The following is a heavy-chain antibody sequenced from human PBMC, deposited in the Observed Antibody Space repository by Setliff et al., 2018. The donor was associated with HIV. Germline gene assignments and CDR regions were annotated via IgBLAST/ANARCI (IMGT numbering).Heavy chain of an antibody. CDR2: IYHSGTT. D-gene: IGHD2-21*02. J-gene: IGHJ5*02. Sequence: ASETLSLTCAVSGCAITSGFYWGWIRQPPGKGLEWIGSIYHSGTTNYNSSLKSRVTISVDTSKNQFSLKLSSVTAADTAVYYCARHDCGGDCSINWFDPWGQGTLVTVSS. CDR3: ARHDCGGDCSINWFDP. V-gene: IGHV4-38-2*01. CDR1: GCAITSGFY.